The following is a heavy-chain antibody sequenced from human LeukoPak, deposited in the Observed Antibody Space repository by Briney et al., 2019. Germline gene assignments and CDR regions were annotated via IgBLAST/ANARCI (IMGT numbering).Heavy chain of an antibody. J-gene: IGHJ4*02. CDR3: AKGAVYDILTGYYLGD. V-gene: IGHV3-23*01. Sequence: GGSLRLSCAASGFTFSSYAMSWVRQAPGKGLEWVSAISGSGGSTYYADSVKGRFTISRDNSKNTLYLQMNSLRAEDTAVYYCAKGAVYDILTGYYLGDWGQGTLVTVSS. CDR1: GFTFSSYA. D-gene: IGHD3-9*01. CDR2: ISGSGGST.